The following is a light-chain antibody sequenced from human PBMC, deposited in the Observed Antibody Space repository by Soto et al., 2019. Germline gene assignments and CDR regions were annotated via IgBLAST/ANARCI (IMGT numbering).Light chain of an antibody. J-gene: IGLJ1*01. Sequence: QSALTQSASVSGSPGQSITISCTGTSSDVGGYNYVSWYQQHPGKAPKLMIYDVSNRPSGVSNRFSGSKSGNTASLTISGLQAEDEADYYCSPYTSSSTLGVFGTGTKVTVL. CDR1: SSDVGGYNY. V-gene: IGLV2-14*01. CDR2: DVS. CDR3: SPYTSSSTLGV.